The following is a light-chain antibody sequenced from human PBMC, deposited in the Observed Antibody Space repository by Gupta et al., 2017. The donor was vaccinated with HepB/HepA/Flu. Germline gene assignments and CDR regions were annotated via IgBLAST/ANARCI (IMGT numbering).Light chain of an antibody. J-gene: IGKJ3*01. CDR2: DAS. Sequence: DIQMTQSPSSLSASVGDRVTITCQASQDISNYLNWYQQKPGKAPKLLIYDASNVETGVPSRFSGSGSGTDFTFTISSLQPEDIATYYCQQDDNLLITFGHGTKVDIK. CDR3: QQDDNLLIT. CDR1: QDISNY. V-gene: IGKV1-33*01.